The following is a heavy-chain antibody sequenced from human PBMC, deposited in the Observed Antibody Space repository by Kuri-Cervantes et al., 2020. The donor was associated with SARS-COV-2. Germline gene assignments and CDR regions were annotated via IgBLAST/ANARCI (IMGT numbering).Heavy chain of an antibody. J-gene: IGHJ6*03. D-gene: IGHD3-3*01. V-gene: IGHV1-69*13. CDR3: ARGRYVGSGSSYYYYYYMDV. Sequence: SVKVSCKASGGTFSSYAISWVRQAPGQGLEWMGGIIPIFGTANYAQKFQGRVTITADESTSTAYMELSGLRSEDTAVYYCARGRYVGSGSSYYYYYYMDVWGKGTTVTVSS. CDR2: IIPIFGTA. CDR1: GGTFSSYA.